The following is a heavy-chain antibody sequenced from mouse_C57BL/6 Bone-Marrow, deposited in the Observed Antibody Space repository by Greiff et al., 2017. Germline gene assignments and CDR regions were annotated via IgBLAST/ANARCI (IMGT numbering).Heavy chain of an antibody. CDR2: IRNKANGYTT. CDR3: ARYMRDFDY. J-gene: IGHJ2*01. V-gene: IGHV7-3*01. Sequence: EVKVVESGGGLVQPGGSLSLSCAASGFTFTAYYMSWVRQPPGKALEWLGFIRNKANGYTTEYSASVKGRFTISRDNSQSILYLQMNALRAEDSATYYCARYMRDFDYWGQGTTLTVSS. CDR1: GFTFTAYY.